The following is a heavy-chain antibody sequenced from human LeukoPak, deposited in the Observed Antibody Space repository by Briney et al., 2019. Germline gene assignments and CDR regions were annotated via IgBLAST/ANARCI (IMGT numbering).Heavy chain of an antibody. CDR2: ISSSSSYI. CDR1: GFTFSSYR. D-gene: IGHD6-13*01. Sequence: PGGSLRLSCAASGFTFSSYRINWVRQAPGKGLEWVSFISSSSSYIYYADSVKGRFTISRDNAKNSLYLQMNSLRAEDTAVYYCARGGLSSNWDSDPFDYWGQGTLVTVSS. V-gene: IGHV3-21*01. CDR3: ARGGLSSNWDSDPFDY. J-gene: IGHJ4*02.